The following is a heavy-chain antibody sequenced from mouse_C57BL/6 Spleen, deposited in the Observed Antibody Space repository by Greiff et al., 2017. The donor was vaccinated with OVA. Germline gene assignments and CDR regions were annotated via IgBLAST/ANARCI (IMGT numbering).Heavy chain of an antibody. CDR2: IDPSDSYT. V-gene: IGHV1-69*01. D-gene: IGHD1-1*01. CDR3: ARRHHYYGSSYRYFDV. Sequence: QVQLQQPGAELVMPGASVKLSCKASGYTFTSYWMHWVKQRPGQGLEWIGEIDPSDSYTNYNQKFKGKSTLTVDKSSSTAYMQLSSLTSEDSAVYYCARRHHYYGSSYRYFDVWGTGTTVTVSS. CDR1: GYTFTSYW. J-gene: IGHJ1*03.